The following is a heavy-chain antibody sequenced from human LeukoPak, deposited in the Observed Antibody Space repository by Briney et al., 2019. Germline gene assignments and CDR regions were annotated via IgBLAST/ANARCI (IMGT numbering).Heavy chain of an antibody. D-gene: IGHD2-15*01. CDR2: ISSSSTFT. J-gene: IGHJ2*01. V-gene: IGHV3-11*05. CDR3: ARDIERAWYFDL. CDR1: GFTFSDYF. Sequence: GGSLRLSCAASGFTFSDYFLSWIRQAPGKGLEWVSYISSSSTFTNYADSVKGRFTISRDNAKNSLYLQMNSLRAEDTAVYYCARDIERAWYFDLWGRGTLVTVPS.